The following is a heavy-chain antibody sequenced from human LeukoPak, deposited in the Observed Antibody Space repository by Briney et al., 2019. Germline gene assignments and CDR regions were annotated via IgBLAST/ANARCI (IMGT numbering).Heavy chain of an antibody. CDR1: GYTFTSYY. V-gene: IGHV1-46*01. J-gene: IGHJ4*02. Sequence: GASVKVSCKASGYTFTSYYMHWVRQAPGQGLEWMGIINPSGGSTSYAQKFQGRVTMTRDTSTSTVYMELSSLRSEDTAVYYCARQDRYYDSSGYYLGYWGQGTLVTVSS. CDR3: ARQDRYYDSSGYYLGY. CDR2: INPSGGST. D-gene: IGHD3-22*01.